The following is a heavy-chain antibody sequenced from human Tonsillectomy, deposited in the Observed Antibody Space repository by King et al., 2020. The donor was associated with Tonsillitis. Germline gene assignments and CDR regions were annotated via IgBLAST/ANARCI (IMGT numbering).Heavy chain of an antibody. D-gene: IGHD7-27*01. CDR1: GASISTSSYY. J-gene: IGHJ4*02. CDR2: IYHGGST. Sequence: QLQESGPGLVKPSETLSLTCTVSGASISTSSYYWDGIRQPPGKGLGWIGTIYHGGSTYHNPSLTSRVTISVDTSKHQFFLKLSSVCAADTAVYYCARRNPGDRYFDDWGQGTLVTVSS. CDR3: ARRNPGDRYFDD. V-gene: IGHV4-39*01.